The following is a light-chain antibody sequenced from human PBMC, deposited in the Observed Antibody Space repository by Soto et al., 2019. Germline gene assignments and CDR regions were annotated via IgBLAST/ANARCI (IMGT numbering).Light chain of an antibody. Sequence: EIVLTQSPATLSLSPGERATLSCRASQSVSSYLAWYQQKPGQAPRLLIYDASNRATGIPARFSGIGSGTDFTLTISSLEPEDFAVYYCQQRSNWPPITFGKGTRLEIK. CDR2: DAS. J-gene: IGKJ5*01. V-gene: IGKV3-11*01. CDR1: QSVSSY. CDR3: QQRSNWPPIT.